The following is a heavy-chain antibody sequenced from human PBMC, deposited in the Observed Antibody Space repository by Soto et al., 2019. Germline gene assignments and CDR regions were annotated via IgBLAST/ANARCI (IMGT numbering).Heavy chain of an antibody. CDR3: ARGRHSNIGYSYGYSFDF. Sequence: QVQLVQSGAEVKKPGSSVKVSCKASGGTFSSYAISWVRQAPGQGLEWMGGIIPIFGTANYAQKFKGRVTIAADESTSTAYMELSSLRSEDTAVYYCARGRHSNIGYSYGYSFDFWGQGTLVTVSS. J-gene: IGHJ4*02. D-gene: IGHD5-18*01. CDR2: IIPIFGTA. V-gene: IGHV1-69*12. CDR1: GGTFSSYA.